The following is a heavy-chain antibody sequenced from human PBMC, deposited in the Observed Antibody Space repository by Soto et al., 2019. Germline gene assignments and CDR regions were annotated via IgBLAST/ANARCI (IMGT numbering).Heavy chain of an antibody. Sequence: QVQLQESGPGLVKPSQTLSLTCSVSGGSISSGDYYWSWIRQPPGKGLEWIASIYYSGIIYYNPSLKRRVTMSRDTSKNQFFLNLDSVTAADTAVYYCARGVGEVDYSSSSDAFDIWGQGTMVTVSS. D-gene: IGHD6-6*01. J-gene: IGHJ3*02. CDR3: ARGVGEVDYSSSSDAFDI. CDR1: GGSISSGDYY. CDR2: IYYSGII. V-gene: IGHV4-30-4*01.